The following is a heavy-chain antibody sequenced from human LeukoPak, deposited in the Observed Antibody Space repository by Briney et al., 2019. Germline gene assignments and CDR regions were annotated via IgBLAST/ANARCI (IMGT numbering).Heavy chain of an antibody. Sequence: ASVKVSCKASGYIFIDYYMHWARQAPGQGLEWLGWINPNNGGTNFAQKLQGRVTMTRDTSTSTAYMELSSLKSGDTAVYFCARHSLADGFGIWGQGTMVTVSS. CDR2: INPNNGGT. CDR3: ARHSLADGFGI. CDR1: GYIFIDYY. V-gene: IGHV1-2*02. J-gene: IGHJ3*02. D-gene: IGHD2-15*01.